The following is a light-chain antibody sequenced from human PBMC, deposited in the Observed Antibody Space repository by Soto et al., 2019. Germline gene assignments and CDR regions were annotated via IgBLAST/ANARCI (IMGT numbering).Light chain of an antibody. V-gene: IGKV3-20*01. CDR1: QSVSSSY. J-gene: IGKJ1*01. CDR2: GAS. CDR3: QQYDSSPPT. Sequence: EIVLTQSPGTLSLSPGERDTLSCRASQSVSSSYLAWYQQKPGQAPRLLIYGASSRATGIPDRFSGSGSGTDFTLTISRLEPEDFAVYYCQQYDSSPPTFGQGTKVEIK.